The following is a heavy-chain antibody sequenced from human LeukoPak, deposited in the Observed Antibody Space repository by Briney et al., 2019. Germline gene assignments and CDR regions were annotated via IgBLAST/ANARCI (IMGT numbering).Heavy chain of an antibody. Sequence: GGSLRLSCAASGFTVSSNEMNWVRQAPGKGLEWVSYISSSGSTTYSTASVKGRFTLSRDNAKNTLYLQMNSLRAEDTAVYYCARARYYFDYWGQGTLVTVSS. J-gene: IGHJ4*02. CDR3: ARARYYFDY. V-gene: IGHV3-48*03. CDR1: GFTVSSNE. CDR2: ISSSGSTT.